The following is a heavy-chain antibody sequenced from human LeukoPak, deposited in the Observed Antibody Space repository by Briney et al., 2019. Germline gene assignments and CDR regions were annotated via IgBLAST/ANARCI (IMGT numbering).Heavy chain of an antibody. CDR2: ISGSGAST. CDR3: ASEYYYDSSGYLPGPPYFDY. CDR1: GFTFSSYA. D-gene: IGHD3-22*01. J-gene: IGHJ4*02. V-gene: IGHV3-23*01. Sequence: GGSLRLSCAASGFTFSSYAMNWVRQAPGEGLEWVSAISGSGASTYYADSVKGRFTISRDNSKNTLYLQMNSLRAEDTAVYYCASEYYYDSSGYLPGPPYFDYWGQGTLVTVSS.